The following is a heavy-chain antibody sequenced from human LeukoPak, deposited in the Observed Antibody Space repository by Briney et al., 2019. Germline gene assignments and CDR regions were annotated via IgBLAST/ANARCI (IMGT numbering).Heavy chain of an antibody. CDR2: ISDNEGRT. Sequence: GGSLRLSCAASGFSFNYYAMSWVRQAPGKGLEWVSSISDNEGRTYYTDSVKGRFTISRDNTKNTVYLQMHNLRADDTAVYFCARHDSFIPYWGQGALVTVSS. D-gene: IGHD5-18*01. CDR3: ARHDSFIPY. CDR1: GFSFNYYA. V-gene: IGHV3-23*01. J-gene: IGHJ4*02.